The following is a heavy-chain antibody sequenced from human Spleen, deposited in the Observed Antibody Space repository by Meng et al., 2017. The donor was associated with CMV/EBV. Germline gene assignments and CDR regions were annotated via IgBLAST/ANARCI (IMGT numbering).Heavy chain of an antibody. CDR1: GFTFSSYA. D-gene: IGHD3-22*01. CDR3: AKDAARQYYDSSGYYFDY. J-gene: IGHJ4*02. Sequence: GGSLRLSCAASGFTFSSYAMHWVRQGPGKGLEWVAVMSYDGSNKYYADSVKGRFTICRDNSKNTLYLQMNSLRVEDTAVYYCAKDAARQYYDSSGYYFDYWGLGTLVTVSS. CDR2: MSYDGSNK. V-gene: IGHV3-30*04.